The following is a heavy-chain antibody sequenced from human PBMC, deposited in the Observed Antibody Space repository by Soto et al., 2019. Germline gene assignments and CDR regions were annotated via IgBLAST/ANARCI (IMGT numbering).Heavy chain of an antibody. CDR2: ISGSGGST. CDR3: AKDGSGSYYLYYYYYMDV. J-gene: IGHJ6*03. Sequence: GGSLRLSCAASGFTFSSYAMSWVRQAPGKGLEWVSAISGSGGSTYYADSVKGRFTISRDNSKNTLYLQMNSLRAEDTAVYYCAKDGSGSYYLYYYYYMDVWGKGTTVTVSS. CDR1: GFTFSSYA. D-gene: IGHD3-10*01. V-gene: IGHV3-23*01.